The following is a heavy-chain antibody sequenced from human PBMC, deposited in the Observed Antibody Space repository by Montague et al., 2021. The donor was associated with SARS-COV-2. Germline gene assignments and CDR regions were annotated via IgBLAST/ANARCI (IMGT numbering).Heavy chain of an antibody. J-gene: IGHJ3*01. V-gene: IGHV4-34*01. CDR1: GGSLSGSW. CDR2: IYDSGRA. Sequence: SETLSLTCAVYGGSLSGSWWSWIRQSPGQGLEWIGEIYDSGRANYHPSLKWRVTMSVDTSKNQLSLKLNSLTAADTAIYYCARVTWPVPVGGTFGAFDVWGQGTVVTVSS. D-gene: IGHD1-26*01. CDR3: ARVTWPVPVGGTFGAFDV.